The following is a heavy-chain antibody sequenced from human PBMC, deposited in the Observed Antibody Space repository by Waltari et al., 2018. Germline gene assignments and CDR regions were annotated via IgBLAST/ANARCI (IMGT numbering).Heavy chain of an antibody. Sequence: QVQLQESGPGLVKPSGPLSLTCSVSGDSTRGIDWWNWVRQPPGTGLEWIGQVHRSGRTHYNPSLESRVTVSIETSNKQFSLILTSATAADTAVYYCARDRGRGLYLDSWGQGTLVTVSP. CDR1: GDSTRGIDW. V-gene: IGHV4-4*02. CDR2: VHRSGRT. CDR3: ARDRGRGLYLDS. J-gene: IGHJ4*02. D-gene: IGHD2-15*01.